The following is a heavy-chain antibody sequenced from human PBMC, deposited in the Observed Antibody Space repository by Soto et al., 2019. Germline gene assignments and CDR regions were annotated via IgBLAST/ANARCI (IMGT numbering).Heavy chain of an antibody. J-gene: IGHJ3*02. CDR3: AHRHELGFFDI. CDR2: IYWNDDK. CDR1: GFSLRTRAVG. Sequence: SCPTLVNNTQTLTLTCTFSGFSLRTRAVGVGWIRQPPGKALEWLALIYWNDDKRYSPSLKNRLTITKDTSKNHVVLTMTNMDPVDTATYYCAHRHELGFFDIRGPGTKVPVSS. V-gene: IGHV2-5*01. D-gene: IGHD1-26*01.